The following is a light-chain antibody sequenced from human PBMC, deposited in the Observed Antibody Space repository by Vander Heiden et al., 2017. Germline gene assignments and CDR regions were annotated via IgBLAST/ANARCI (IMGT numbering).Light chain of an antibody. CDR1: QDISNY. V-gene: IGKV1-33*01. J-gene: IGKJ4*01. CDR3: QQDDNLPLT. CDR2: DAS. Sequence: DIQMTQSPSSLSASVGDRVTITCQASQDISNYLNWYQQKPGKAPKLLIYDASNLETGVPSRFSGSGSGTDFTFTISSLQPEHLATYYCQQDDNLPLTSGGGTKVEIK.